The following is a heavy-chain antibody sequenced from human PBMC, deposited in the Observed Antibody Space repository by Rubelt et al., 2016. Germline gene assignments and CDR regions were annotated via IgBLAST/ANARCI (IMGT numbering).Heavy chain of an antibody. V-gene: IGHV3-15*07. J-gene: IGHJ4*02. CDR2: IKSKTDGGTT. CDR3: ATDARWGH. Sequence: GGSLRLSCAASGFTFTNAWLNWVRQAPGKGLEWVGRIKSKTDGGTTDYAAPVKGRFTISGDDSKNMLSLQMNSLKTEDTAIYYCATDARWGHWGQGTLVTVSS. CDR1: GFTFTNAW. D-gene: IGHD7-27*01.